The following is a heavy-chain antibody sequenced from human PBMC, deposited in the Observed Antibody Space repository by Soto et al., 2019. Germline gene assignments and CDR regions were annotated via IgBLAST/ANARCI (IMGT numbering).Heavy chain of an antibody. J-gene: IGHJ4*02. D-gene: IGHD7-27*01. CDR1: GGSISSGGYS. Sequence: SETLSLTCAVSGGSISSGGYSWSWIRQPPGKGLEWIGYIYHSGSTYYNPSLKSRVTISVDRSKNQFSLRLSSVTAADTAVYYCASLTGADYFDYWGQGTLVTVSS. CDR2: IYHSGST. V-gene: IGHV4-30-2*01. CDR3: ASLTGADYFDY.